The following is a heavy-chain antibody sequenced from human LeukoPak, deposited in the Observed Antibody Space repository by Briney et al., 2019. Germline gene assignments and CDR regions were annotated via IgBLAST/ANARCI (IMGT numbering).Heavy chain of an antibody. V-gene: IGHV4-61*01. CDR2: IYYSGST. CDR3: ARVGVVVTARWLDP. D-gene: IGHD2-21*02. Sequence: PSETLSLTCTVSGGSVSSGSYYWSWFRQPQGKGLGGMGYIYYSGSTNYNPSLKSRVTISVDTSKNQFSLKLSSVTAADTAVYYCARVGVVVTARWLDPWGQGTLVTVSS. J-gene: IGHJ5*02. CDR1: GGSVSSGSYY.